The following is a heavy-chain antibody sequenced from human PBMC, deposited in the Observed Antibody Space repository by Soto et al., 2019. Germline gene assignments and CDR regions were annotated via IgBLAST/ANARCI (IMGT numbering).Heavy chain of an antibody. CDR2: IKSKTDGGTT. J-gene: IGHJ4*02. CDR1: SVSNAW. CDR3: TTVNAPTERDHY. D-gene: IGHD2-2*01. Sequence: SVSNAWMNWVRQAPGKGLEWVGRIKSKTDGGTTDYAAPVKGRFTISRDDSKNTLYLQMNSLKTEDTAVYYCTTVNAPTERDHYWGQGTLVTVSS. V-gene: IGHV3-15*07.